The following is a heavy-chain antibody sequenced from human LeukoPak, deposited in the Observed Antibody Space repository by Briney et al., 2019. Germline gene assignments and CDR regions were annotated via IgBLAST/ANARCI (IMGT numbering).Heavy chain of an antibody. CDR2: ISAYNGNT. Sequence: GASVKVSCKASGYTFTSYGISWVRQAPGQGLEWMGWISAYNGNTNYAQKLQGRVTMTTDTSTSTAYMELRSLRSDDAAVYYCARVRYSGYDNAFDYWGQGTLVAVSS. CDR1: GYTFTSYG. J-gene: IGHJ4*02. D-gene: IGHD5-12*01. V-gene: IGHV1-18*04. CDR3: ARVRYSGYDNAFDY.